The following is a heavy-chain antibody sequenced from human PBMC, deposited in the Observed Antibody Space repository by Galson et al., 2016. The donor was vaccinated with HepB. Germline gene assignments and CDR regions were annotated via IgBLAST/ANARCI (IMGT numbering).Heavy chain of an antibody. CDR1: GFTFRSSA. V-gene: IGHV3-23*01. J-gene: IGHJ4*02. Sequence: SPRLSCAVSGFTFRSSAMTWVRQTPGGGLQWVPAITGDTSNTYYASSVRGRFTISRDNSNSTLYLRMTDRRVEDTAVYYCAEWKGTSSGRAFHYWGQGALVTVSS. D-gene: IGHD3-22*01. CDR2: ITGDTSNT. CDR3: AEWKGTSSGRAFHY.